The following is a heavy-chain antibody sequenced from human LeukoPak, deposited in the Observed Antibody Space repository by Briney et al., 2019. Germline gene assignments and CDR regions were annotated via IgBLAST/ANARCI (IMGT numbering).Heavy chain of an antibody. CDR3: ARRGSGYFDSREAFNL. J-gene: IGHJ3*01. V-gene: IGHV1-2*06. D-gene: IGHD3-22*01. Sequence: APVKVSCKASGYTFIAYYVHWVRQAPGQGLEWMGRINPNSGGTNYAQKFQGRVTMTRDTSITTAYMELSRLRSDDTAVYYCARRGSGYFDSREAFNLWGQGTMVTVSS. CDR2: INPNSGGT. CDR1: GYTFIAYY.